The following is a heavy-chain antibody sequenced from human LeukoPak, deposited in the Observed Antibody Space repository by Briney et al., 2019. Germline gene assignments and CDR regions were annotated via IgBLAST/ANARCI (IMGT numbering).Heavy chain of an antibody. Sequence: ASVKVSCKASGYTFTGYYMHWVRQAPGQGLEWMGWINVNSGGTNYAQKFQGRVSMTRDTSIASAYMELSSLRSDDTAVYYCARRQFDSSGYYSPSFDYWGQGTLVSVSS. D-gene: IGHD3-22*01. CDR2: INVNSGGT. V-gene: IGHV1-2*02. J-gene: IGHJ4*02. CDR1: GYTFTGYY. CDR3: ARRQFDSSGYYSPSFDY.